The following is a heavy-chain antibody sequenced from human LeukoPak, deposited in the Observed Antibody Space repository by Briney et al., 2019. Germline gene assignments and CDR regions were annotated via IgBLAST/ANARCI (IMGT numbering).Heavy chain of an antibody. CDR2: INHSESA. J-gene: IGHJ4*02. CDR3: ARGRHYGSGSYYNY. D-gene: IGHD3-10*01. CDR1: GGSFRGYY. V-gene: IGHV4-34*01. Sequence: SDTLSLTCAVCGGSFRGYYWRWIRQPPGKGREWVGEINHSESANYNPSLKSRVTISVDTSKNQFSLKLSSVTAADKAVYYYARGRHYGSGSYYNYWGQGTLVTVSS.